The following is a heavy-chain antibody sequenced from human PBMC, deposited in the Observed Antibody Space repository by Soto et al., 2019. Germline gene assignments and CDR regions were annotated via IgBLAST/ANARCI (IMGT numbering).Heavy chain of an antibody. D-gene: IGHD6-19*01. Sequence: GSLRLSCAASGFTFSNAWMNWVRQAPGKGLEWVGRIKSKTDGGATDYAAPVKGRFTISRDVSKNTLYLQMNSLKTEDTAVYYCTTLAVAGSDDAFDIWGQGTMVTVSS. V-gene: IGHV3-15*07. CDR3: TTLAVAGSDDAFDI. CDR2: IKSKTDGGAT. J-gene: IGHJ3*02. CDR1: GFTFSNAW.